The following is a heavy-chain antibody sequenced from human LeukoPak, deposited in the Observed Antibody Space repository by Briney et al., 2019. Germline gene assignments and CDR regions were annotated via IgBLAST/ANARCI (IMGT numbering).Heavy chain of an antibody. CDR3: ARRPMTTVTTTGY. J-gene: IGHJ4*02. Sequence: SETLSLTCTVSGGSLSPYYWSWIRHSPGKGLEWIGYIHHSGFTNYNPSLKSRVTISVDKSKNQFSLKLSSVTAADTAVYYCARRPMTTVTTTGYWGQGTLVTVSS. CDR1: GGSLSPYY. CDR2: IHHSGFT. V-gene: IGHV4-59*12. D-gene: IGHD4-17*01.